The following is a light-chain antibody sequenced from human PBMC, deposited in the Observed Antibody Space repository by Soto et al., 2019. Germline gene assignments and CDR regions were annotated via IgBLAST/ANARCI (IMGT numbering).Light chain of an antibody. V-gene: IGLV1-40*01. CDR3: QSYDSSCNYV. J-gene: IGLJ1*01. Sequence: QSVLTQPPSVSGAPGQRVTISCTGSSSNIGAGYDVHWYQQLPGTAPKLLIYGNSNRPSGVPDRFSGSKSGTSASLAITGLQAEDEADYYCQSYDSSCNYVFGTGTKLTVL. CDR2: GNS. CDR1: SSNIGAGYD.